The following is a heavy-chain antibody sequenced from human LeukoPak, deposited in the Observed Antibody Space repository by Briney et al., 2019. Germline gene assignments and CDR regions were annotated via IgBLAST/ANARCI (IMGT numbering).Heavy chain of an antibody. V-gene: IGHV3-53*01. CDR3: ANELWFGDN. J-gene: IGHJ4*02. Sequence: LTGGSLRLSCEASGFTVSSNYMSWVRQAPGKGLEWVSVIYGGGSTYYADSVKGRFTISRDTSKNTLYLQMNSLRAEDTAVYYCANELWFGDNWGQGTLVTVSS. CDR2: IYGGGST. CDR1: GFTVSSNY. D-gene: IGHD3-10*01.